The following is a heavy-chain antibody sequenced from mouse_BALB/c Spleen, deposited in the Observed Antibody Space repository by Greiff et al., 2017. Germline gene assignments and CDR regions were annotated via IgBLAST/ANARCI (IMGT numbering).Heavy chain of an antibody. V-gene: IGHV5-6-2*01. Sequence: EVKLVESGGGLVKLGGSLKLSCAASGFTFSSYYMSWVRQTPEKRLELVAAINSNGGSTYYPDTVKGRFTISRDNAKNTLYLQMSSLKSEDTALYYCASDGNYEDYAMDYWGQGTSVTVSS. J-gene: IGHJ4*01. D-gene: IGHD2-1*01. CDR2: INSNGGST. CDR3: ASDGNYEDYAMDY. CDR1: GFTFSSYY.